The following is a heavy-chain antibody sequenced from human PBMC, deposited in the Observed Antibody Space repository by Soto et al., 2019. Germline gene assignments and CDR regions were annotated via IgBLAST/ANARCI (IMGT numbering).Heavy chain of an antibody. J-gene: IGHJ4*02. D-gene: IGHD1-26*01. CDR1: GYSISIGNY. Sequence: PSETLSLTCPVSGYSISIGNYWGWIRQPPGKRLEWIGSIYQSGSTYYNPSLRSRATISVDTSKNQFSLKLSSVPAADTAVYYCARVLGAPLYYFDYWGQGILVTVSS. CDR3: ARVLGAPLYYFDY. V-gene: IGHV4-38-2*02. CDR2: IYQSGST.